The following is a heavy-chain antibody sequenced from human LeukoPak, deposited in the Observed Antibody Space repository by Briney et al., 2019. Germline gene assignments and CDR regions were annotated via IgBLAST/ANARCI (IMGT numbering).Heavy chain of an antibody. CDR3: ARASYGSESPGPFYYGVDV. Sequence: GKSLRLSCTASGFVFRNNAMHWVRQAPGRGLEWVADIWNDGNNKYYADSVRGRFTISRDNAMNTLYLQMNSLRAEDTAVYYCARASYGSESPGPFYYGVDVWGQGTTVTVSS. V-gene: IGHV3-33*01. D-gene: IGHD3-10*01. CDR2: IWNDGNNK. CDR1: GFVFRNNA. J-gene: IGHJ6*02.